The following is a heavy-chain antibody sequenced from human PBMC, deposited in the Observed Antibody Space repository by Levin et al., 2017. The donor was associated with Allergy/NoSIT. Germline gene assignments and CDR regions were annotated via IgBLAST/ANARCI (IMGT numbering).Heavy chain of an antibody. J-gene: IGHJ6*02. CDR1: GFTFSSYA. D-gene: IGHD1-1*01. CDR2: NSGSGAST. V-gene: IGHV3-23*01. Sequence: QPGGSLRLSCAASGFTFSSYAMTWVRQAPGKGLEWVASNSGSGASTYYAESVKGRFTISRDNSKNTLYLQMNSLRAEDTAVYYCAKNSVQLPNFYYYSMDVWGQGTTVTVSS. CDR3: AKNSVQLPNFYYYSMDV.